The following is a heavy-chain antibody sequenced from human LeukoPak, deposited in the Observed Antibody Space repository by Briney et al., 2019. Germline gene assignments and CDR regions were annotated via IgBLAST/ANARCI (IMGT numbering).Heavy chain of an antibody. D-gene: IGHD5-18*01. V-gene: IGHV4-31*03. CDR2: IYYSGST. Sequence: SETLSLTCTVSGGSISSGGYYWSWIRRHPGKGLEWIGYIYYSGSTYYNPSLKSRVTISVDTSKNQFSLKLSSVTAADTAVYYCARPQVIRGYSYGHGAFDIWGQGTMVTVSS. J-gene: IGHJ3*02. CDR3: ARPQVIRGYSYGHGAFDI. CDR1: GGSISSGGYY.